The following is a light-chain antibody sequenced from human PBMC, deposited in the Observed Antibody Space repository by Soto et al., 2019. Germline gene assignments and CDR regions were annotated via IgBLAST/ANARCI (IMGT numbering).Light chain of an antibody. V-gene: IGKV1-27*01. Sequence: DIRMTQSPSFLSAFVGDTVTITCRASQDIIYYLAWYQQKPGKVPKLLIHSASTLQTGVQSRFSGSGSGTVFTLTINNLQPEDVATYYCQKYNSAPNTFGQGSRLEIK. CDR1: QDIIYY. CDR2: SAS. CDR3: QKYNSAPNT. J-gene: IGKJ2*01.